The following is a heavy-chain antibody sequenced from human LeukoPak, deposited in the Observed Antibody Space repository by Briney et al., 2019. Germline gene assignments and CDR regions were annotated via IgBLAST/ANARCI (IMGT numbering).Heavy chain of an antibody. CDR1: AFTFSTYW. Sequence: GGSLRLSCVASAFTFSTYWMTWVRQAPGKGLEWVANIKPDGSQKYYVDSVKGRFTISRDNAKNSLYLQMSSLRAEDTAVYYCARDRQNFDYWGQGTLVTVSS. CDR2: IKPDGSQK. J-gene: IGHJ4*02. V-gene: IGHV3-7*04. CDR3: ARDRQNFDY.